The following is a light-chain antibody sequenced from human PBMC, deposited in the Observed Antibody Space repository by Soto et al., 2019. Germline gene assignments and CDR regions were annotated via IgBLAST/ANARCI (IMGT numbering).Light chain of an antibody. CDR3: LQDYTYPRT. Sequence: IQMTQCPSTLSASVGGRVTXTCRASQSISSWLAWYQQEPGEAPKLLXLGASMLENGGPSRFSGGGSATDFTRTISSREPEDFATYYGLQDYTYPRTFGQGTKVDIK. CDR2: GAS. CDR1: QSISSW. J-gene: IGKJ1*01. V-gene: IGKV1-5*01.